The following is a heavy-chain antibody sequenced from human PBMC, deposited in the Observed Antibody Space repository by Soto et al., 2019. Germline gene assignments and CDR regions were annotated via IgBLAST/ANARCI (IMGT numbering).Heavy chain of an antibody. Sequence: QVQMVQSGAEVQRPGASVKVSCRASGYAFGDYDISWVRQAPGQGLEWMGWMNPNSANTGYEQKFQGRVSMTRDMSISTAYIELSRLRPEDTAIYYCARMATYGTLNWFDPWGQGALVTVSS. CDR1: GYAFGDYD. CDR3: ARMATYGTLNWFDP. J-gene: IGHJ5*02. D-gene: IGHD1-1*01. CDR2: MNPNSANT. V-gene: IGHV1-8*01.